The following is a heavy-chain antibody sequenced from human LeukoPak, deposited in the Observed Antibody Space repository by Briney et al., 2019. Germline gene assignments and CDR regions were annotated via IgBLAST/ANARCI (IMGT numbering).Heavy chain of an antibody. CDR1: GYTFTGYY. Sequence: GASVKVSCKASGYTFTGYYMHWVRQAPGQGLEWMGIINPSGGSTSYAQKFQGRVTMTRDTSTSTVYMELSSLRSEDTAVYYCARGGGYXGSYISFDIWGQGTMVTVSS. J-gene: IGHJ3*02. D-gene: IGHD1-26*01. CDR3: ARGGGYXGSYISFDI. CDR2: INPSGGST. V-gene: IGHV1-46*01.